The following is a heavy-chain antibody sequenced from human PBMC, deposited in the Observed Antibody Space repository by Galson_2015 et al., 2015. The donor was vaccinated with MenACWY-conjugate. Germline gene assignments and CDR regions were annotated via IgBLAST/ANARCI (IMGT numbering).Heavy chain of an antibody. CDR3: VRDHGDVVSTVPGDYFTY. J-gene: IGHJ4*02. CDR1: GFTFSSYW. Sequence: SLRLSCAVSGFTFSSYWMHWVRQVPGKGLVWVSRINRDGTSTNYADSVKGRFTISRDNAKKTLDLQMNSLRAEDTAMYYCVRDHGDVVSTVPGDYFTYWGRATLVTVSS. CDR2: INRDGTST. V-gene: IGHV3-74*01. D-gene: IGHD2-15*01.